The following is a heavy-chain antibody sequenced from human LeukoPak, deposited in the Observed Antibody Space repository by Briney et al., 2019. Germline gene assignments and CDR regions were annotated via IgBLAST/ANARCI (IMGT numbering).Heavy chain of an antibody. J-gene: IGHJ3*02. CDR1: GGSINSYY. V-gene: IGHV4-59*08. D-gene: IGHD2-15*01. Sequence: SETLSLTCTVSGGSINSYYWSWIRQPPGKGLVWIGYIYYSGSTNYSPSLKSRVTISVDTSNNKFSLKLTSLTAADTAVYYCVRHLSAGRPAFDIWGQGTMVTVSS. CDR2: IYYSGST. CDR3: VRHLSAGRPAFDI.